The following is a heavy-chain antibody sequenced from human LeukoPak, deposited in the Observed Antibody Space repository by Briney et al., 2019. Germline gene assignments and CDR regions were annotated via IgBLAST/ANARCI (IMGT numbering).Heavy chain of an antibody. CDR1: GFTFSSYG. V-gene: IGHV3-30*18. CDR2: ISYDGTNK. CDR3: AKALTVTDAFDT. Sequence: PGRSLRLSCVASGFTFSSYGMPWVRQAPGKGLEWVAVISYDGTNKYYADSVKGRFTISRDNTKNTLYLQMNSLRAEDTAVYYCAKALTVTDAFDTWGQGTVVTVSS. J-gene: IGHJ3*02. D-gene: IGHD4-17*01.